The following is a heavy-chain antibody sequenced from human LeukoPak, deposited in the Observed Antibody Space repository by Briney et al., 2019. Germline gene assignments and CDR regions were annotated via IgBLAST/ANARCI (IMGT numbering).Heavy chain of an antibody. CDR1: GFPFRDYY. Sequence: GGPLRLPCAPSGFPFRDYYMSCLRQAPGKAREGVSYITSSRSTIQYAHSVKARFPLSRHTAKNSLYLQMNPLRPRHTAVYSWARARLYFAFWGQGTLVTVSS. CDR3: ARARLYFAF. CDR2: ITSSRSTI. J-gene: IGHJ4*02. V-gene: IGHV3-11*04.